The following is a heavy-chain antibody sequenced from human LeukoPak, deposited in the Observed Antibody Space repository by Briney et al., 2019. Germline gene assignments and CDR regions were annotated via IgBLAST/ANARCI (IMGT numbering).Heavy chain of an antibody. CDR1: GGSISSHY. CDR2: IDPSGSA. J-gene: IGHJ6*02. D-gene: IGHD3-9*01. V-gene: IGHV4-59*11. Sequence: PSETLSLTCTVSGGSISSHYWSWIRQSPGKGLEWIGYIDPSGSASYDPPLKSRVTIFVDTSKNPLSLILTSVSASDTAIYYCARDHWLYSSKTWYYYGMDVWGQGTTVTVSS. CDR3: ARDHWLYSSKTWYYYGMDV.